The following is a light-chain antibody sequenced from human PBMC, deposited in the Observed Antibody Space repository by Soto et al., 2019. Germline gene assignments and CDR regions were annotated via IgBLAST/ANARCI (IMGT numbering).Light chain of an antibody. CDR2: EVS. CDR3: CSYAGSSTFLV. CDR1: SSDVGSYNL. J-gene: IGLJ1*01. Sequence: QSALTQPASVSGSPGQSITISCTGTSSDVGSYNLVSWYQQHPGKAPKLMIYEVSKRPSGVSNRFSGSKSGNTGSLTISGLQAEDEADYYCCSYAGSSTFLVFGTGTKLTVL. V-gene: IGLV2-23*02.